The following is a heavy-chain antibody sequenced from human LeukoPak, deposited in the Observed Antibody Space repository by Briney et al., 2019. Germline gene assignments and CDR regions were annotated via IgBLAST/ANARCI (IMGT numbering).Heavy chain of an antibody. V-gene: IGHV4-59*01. D-gene: IGHD4-17*01. Sequence: SETLSLTCTVSGVSISSYYWTWIRQPPGKGLEWIGYIYDSGRTNYNPSLKSRVTISVDTSRKQFSLKLSSVTAADTAVYYCARDLYGDYAFDIWGQGTLVTVSS. CDR2: IYDSGRT. J-gene: IGHJ3*02. CDR1: GVSISSYY. CDR3: ARDLYGDYAFDI.